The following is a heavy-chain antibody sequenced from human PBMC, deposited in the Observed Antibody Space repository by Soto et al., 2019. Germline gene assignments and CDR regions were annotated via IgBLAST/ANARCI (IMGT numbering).Heavy chain of an antibody. J-gene: IGHJ3*02. CDR2: IYPGDSDT. V-gene: IGHV5-51*01. CDR1: GYSFTLYW. Sequence: GESLKISCKGSGYSFTLYWIGWVRQMPGKGLEWMGIIYPGDSDTRYSPSFQGQVTISADKSISTAYLQWSSLKASDTAMYYCARRGAYYYDSSGYNDAFDIWGQGT. CDR3: ARRGAYYYDSSGYNDAFDI. D-gene: IGHD3-22*01.